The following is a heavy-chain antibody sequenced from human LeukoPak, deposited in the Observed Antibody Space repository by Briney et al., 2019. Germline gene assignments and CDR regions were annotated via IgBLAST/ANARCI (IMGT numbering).Heavy chain of an antibody. J-gene: IGHJ2*01. Sequence: SETLSLTCTVSGGAINNYYWTWIRQSPGKGLERIGYIFDSGSTNNNPSLESRVTMSLDKSKNEFSLKLASVTAADTAVYYCARGPHLNYVIDWYFDLWGRGILVTVSS. V-gene: IGHV4-59*01. CDR2: IFDSGST. D-gene: IGHD1-7*01. CDR3: ARGPHLNYVIDWYFDL. CDR1: GGAINNYY.